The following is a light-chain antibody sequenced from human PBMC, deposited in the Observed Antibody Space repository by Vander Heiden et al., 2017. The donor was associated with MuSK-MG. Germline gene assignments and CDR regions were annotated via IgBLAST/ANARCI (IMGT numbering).Light chain of an antibody. CDR3: LLSYSGARLGV. Sequence: QPVVTQEPSLTVSPGGTVTLTCGSSTGAVTSGHYPYWFQQKPGQAPRTLSYDTSNKHSWTPARFSGSLLGGKAALTLSGAQPEDEAEYYCLLSYSGARLGVFGGGTKLTVL. CDR2: DTS. CDR1: TGAVTSGHY. J-gene: IGLJ2*01. V-gene: IGLV7-46*01.